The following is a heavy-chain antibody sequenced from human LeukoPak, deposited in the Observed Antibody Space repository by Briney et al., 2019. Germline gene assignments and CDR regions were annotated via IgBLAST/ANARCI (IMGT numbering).Heavy chain of an antibody. Sequence: GGSLRLSCAASGFTVSSNYMSWVGQAPGKGLEWVSVIYSGGSTYYADSVKGRFTISRDNSKNTLYLQMNSLRAEDTAVYYCARGELDTAMATYLDYWGQGTLVTVSS. CDR2: IYSGGST. V-gene: IGHV3-53*01. CDR1: GFTVSSNY. D-gene: IGHD5-18*01. J-gene: IGHJ4*02. CDR3: ARGELDTAMATYLDY.